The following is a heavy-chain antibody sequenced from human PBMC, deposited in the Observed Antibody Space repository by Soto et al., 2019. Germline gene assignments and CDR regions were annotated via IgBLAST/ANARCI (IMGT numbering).Heavy chain of an antibody. D-gene: IGHD3-22*01. J-gene: IGHJ4*02. CDR2: INAGNGNT. CDR1: GYTFTSYA. V-gene: IGHV1-3*01. CDR3: ARSIVVVTSFDY. Sequence: ASVKVSCKASGYTFTSYAMHWVRQAPGQRLEWMGWINAGNGNTKYSQKFQGRVTITRDTSASTAYMELSSLRSEDTAVYYCARSIVVVTSFDYWGQGTLVTVSS.